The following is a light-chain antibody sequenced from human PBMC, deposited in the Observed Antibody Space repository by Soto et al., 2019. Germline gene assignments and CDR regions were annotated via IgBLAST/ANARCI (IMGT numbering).Light chain of an antibody. CDR3: CSYAGSYIPHVV. V-gene: IGLV2-11*01. CDR2: DVS. CDR1: SSDVGGYNY. Sequence: QSALTQPRSVSGSPGQSVTISCTGTSSDVGGYNYVSWYQQHPGKAPKLMIYDVSKRPSGVPDRFSGSKSGNTASLTISGLQAEDEADYYCCSYAGSYIPHVVFGGGTKLTVL. J-gene: IGLJ2*01.